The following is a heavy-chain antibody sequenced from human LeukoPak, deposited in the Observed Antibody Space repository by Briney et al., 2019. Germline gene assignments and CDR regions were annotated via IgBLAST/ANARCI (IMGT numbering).Heavy chain of an antibody. CDR1: GGSISSYY. Sequence: PSETLSLTCTVSGGSISSYYWSWIRQPPGKGLEWIGSIYYSGSTYYNPSLKSRVTISVDTSKNQFSLKLSSVTAADTAVYYCARDSPSDIVGATFDYWGQGTLVTVSS. V-gene: IGHV4-39*07. CDR2: IYYSGST. CDR3: ARDSPSDIVGATFDY. J-gene: IGHJ4*02. D-gene: IGHD1-26*01.